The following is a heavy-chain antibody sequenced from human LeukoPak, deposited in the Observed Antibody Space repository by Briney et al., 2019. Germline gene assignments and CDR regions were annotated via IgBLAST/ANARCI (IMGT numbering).Heavy chain of an antibody. J-gene: IGHJ4*02. Sequence: ASETLSLTCTVSVGSISSYYWSWIRQPPGKGLEWIGYIYYSGSTNYNPSLKSRVTISVDTSKNQFSLKLSSVTAADTAVYYCARTARDVRFDYWGQGTLVTVSS. D-gene: IGHD2-21*02. CDR1: VGSISSYY. CDR3: ARTARDVRFDY. V-gene: IGHV4-59*08. CDR2: IYYSGST.